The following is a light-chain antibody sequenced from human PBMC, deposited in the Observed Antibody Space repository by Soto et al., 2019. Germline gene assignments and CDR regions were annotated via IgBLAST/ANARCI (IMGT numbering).Light chain of an antibody. CDR2: AAS. Sequence: DIQMTQSPSSLSASVGDRVTITCRASQSISSYLNWYQQKPGKAPKILIYAASSLQSGVPSRFSGSGSWTDFTLTISSLQPEDFATYYCQQSYSTLGTFGQGTKVEIK. CDR1: QSISSY. V-gene: IGKV1-39*01. CDR3: QQSYSTLGT. J-gene: IGKJ1*01.